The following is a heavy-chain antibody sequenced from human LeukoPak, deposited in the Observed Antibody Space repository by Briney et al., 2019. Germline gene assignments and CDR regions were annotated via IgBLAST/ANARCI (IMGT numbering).Heavy chain of an antibody. CDR2: MNPNSGNT. D-gene: IGHD3-9*01. CDR1: GYTFTSYN. Sequence: ASVKVSCKAAGYTFTSYNINWVRQATGQGLEWMGWMNPNSGNTGFAQKFQGRVTMTRNTSISTAYMELSSLRSDDTAVYYCARSTGYDILTGHDAFDIWGQGTMVTVSS. V-gene: IGHV1-8*01. J-gene: IGHJ3*02. CDR3: ARSTGYDILTGHDAFDI.